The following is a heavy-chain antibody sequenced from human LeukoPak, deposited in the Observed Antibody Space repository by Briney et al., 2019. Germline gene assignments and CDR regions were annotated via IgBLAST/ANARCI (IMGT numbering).Heavy chain of an antibody. CDR3: ARQSRSYYYDSSGWDAFDI. CDR1: GFTVSSNY. J-gene: IGHJ3*02. Sequence: GGSLRLSCAASGFTVSSNYMSWVRQAPGKGLEWVSVIYSGGSTYYADSVKGRFTISGDNSKNTLYLQMNSLRAEDTAVYYCARQSRSYYYDSSGWDAFDIWGQGTMVTVSS. D-gene: IGHD3-22*01. CDR2: IYSGGST. V-gene: IGHV3-53*01.